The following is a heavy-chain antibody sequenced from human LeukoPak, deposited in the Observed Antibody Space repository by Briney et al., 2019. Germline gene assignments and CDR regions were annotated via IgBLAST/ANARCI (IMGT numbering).Heavy chain of an antibody. Sequence: GGSLRLSRAASGFTFSSYDMHWVRQGTGKGLEWVSAIGTAGDTYYPGSVKGRFTTSRENAKNSLYLQMNSLRVGDTAVYYCARGRGWGTFDIWGQGTMVTVSS. V-gene: IGHV3-13*04. CDR1: GFTFSSYD. CDR3: ARGRGWGTFDI. CDR2: IGTAGDT. D-gene: IGHD3-10*01. J-gene: IGHJ3*02.